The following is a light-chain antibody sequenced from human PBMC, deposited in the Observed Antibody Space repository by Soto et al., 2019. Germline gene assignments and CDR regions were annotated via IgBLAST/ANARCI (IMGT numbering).Light chain of an antibody. J-gene: IGKJ1*01. V-gene: IGKV1-39*01. CDR3: QPTFDSPPWT. CDR2: GAS. Sequence: DIHMTQSPSSLSASVGDTVTITCRASQNIDMYLNWYQQKPGKAPRVLISGASNLQSGVPSRFSGSGSGTDFPSAISSLESENFASYFCQPTFDSPPWTFGQGTKVEVK. CDR1: QNIDMY.